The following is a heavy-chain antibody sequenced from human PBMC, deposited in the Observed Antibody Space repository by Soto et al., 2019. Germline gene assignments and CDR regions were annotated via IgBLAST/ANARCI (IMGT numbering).Heavy chain of an antibody. J-gene: IGHJ6*02. CDR1: GGSISSVYYH. Sequence: PSQTKSVTCTVSGGSISSVYYHWTWVRQSPERGLEWIGYIHHSGSILYNPSLQSRVTISVDTSKNQFSLHLSSVTAADTAVYFCAREDDGGDSLDVWGQGTTVTVSS. V-gene: IGHV4-30-4*08. CDR2: IHHSGSI. CDR3: AREDDGGDSLDV. D-gene: IGHD2-21*02.